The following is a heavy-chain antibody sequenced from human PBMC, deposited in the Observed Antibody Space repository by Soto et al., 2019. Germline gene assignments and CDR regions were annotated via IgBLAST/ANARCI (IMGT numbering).Heavy chain of an antibody. V-gene: IGHV3-23*01. D-gene: IGHD6-13*01. CDR3: AKGYSSAWYTPDI. CDR1: GFTFSSYA. CDR2: ISGSGGST. J-gene: IGHJ6*02. Sequence: GGCLRLSCAASGFTFSSYAMSWVRQAPGKGLEWVSAISGSGGSTYYADSVKGRFTISRDNSKNTLYLQMNSLRAEDTAVYYCAKGYSSAWYTPDIWGQGTPVTVSS.